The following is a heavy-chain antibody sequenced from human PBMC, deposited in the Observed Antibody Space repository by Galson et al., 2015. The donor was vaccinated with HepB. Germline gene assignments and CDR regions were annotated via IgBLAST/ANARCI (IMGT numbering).Heavy chain of an antibody. CDR1: DYTFTNYG. CDR2: ISAYNGNT. Sequence: SVKVSCKASDYTFTNYGISWVRQAPGQGLEWMGWISAYNGNTNYAQKLQGRVTMTTDTSTSTAYMELRSLRSDDTAVYYCARDGSSIAARRGFDYWGQGTLVTVSS. J-gene: IGHJ4*02. V-gene: IGHV1-18*01. D-gene: IGHD6-6*01. CDR3: ARDGSSIAARRGFDY.